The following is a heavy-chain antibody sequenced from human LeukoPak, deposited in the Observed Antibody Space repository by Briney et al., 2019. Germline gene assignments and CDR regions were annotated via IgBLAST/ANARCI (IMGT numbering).Heavy chain of an antibody. CDR2: ISAYNGNT. V-gene: IGHV1-18*01. CDR3: ARTSPYSSSSREPFDY. D-gene: IGHD6-6*01. Sequence: EASVKVSCKASGYTFTSYDINWVRQAPGQGLEWMGWISAYNGNTNYAQKLRGRVTMTTDTSTSTAYMELRSLRSDDTAVYYCARTSPYSSSSREPFDYWGQGTLVTVSS. CDR1: GYTFTSYD. J-gene: IGHJ4*02.